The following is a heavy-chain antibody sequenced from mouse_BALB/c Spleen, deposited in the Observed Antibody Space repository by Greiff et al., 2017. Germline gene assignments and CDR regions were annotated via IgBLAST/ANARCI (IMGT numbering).Heavy chain of an antibody. CDR3: ARGDGYYDAMDY. Sequence: VQLVESGAELMKPGASVKISCKATGYTFSSYWIEWVKQRPGHGLEWIGEILPGSGSTNYNEKFKGKATFTADTSSNTAYMQLSSLTSEDSAVYYCARGDGYYDAMDYWGQGTSVTVSS. CDR1: GYTFSSYW. J-gene: IGHJ4*01. V-gene: IGHV1-9*01. CDR2: ILPGSGST. D-gene: IGHD2-3*01.